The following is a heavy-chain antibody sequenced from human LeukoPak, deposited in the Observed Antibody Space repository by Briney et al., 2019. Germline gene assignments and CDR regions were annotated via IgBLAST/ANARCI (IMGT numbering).Heavy chain of an antibody. CDR2: IYTSGST. Sequence: SETLSLTCTVSGGSISSGSYYWSWIRQPAGKGLEWIGRIYTSGSTNYNPSLKSRVTISVDTSKNQFSLKLSSVTAADTAVYYCARHVVPIWDMDVWGKGTTVTVSS. V-gene: IGHV4-61*02. J-gene: IGHJ6*03. D-gene: IGHD6-6*01. CDR3: ARHVVPIWDMDV. CDR1: GGSISSGSYY.